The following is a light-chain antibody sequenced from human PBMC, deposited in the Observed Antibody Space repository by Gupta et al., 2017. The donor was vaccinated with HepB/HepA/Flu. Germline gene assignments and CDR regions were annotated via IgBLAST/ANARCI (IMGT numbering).Light chain of an antibody. V-gene: IGKV3-15*01. CDR1: QSVTTN. CDR2: GAS. J-gene: IGKJ1*01. CDR3: QQYNNWTPWT. Sequence: EVVMTQSPATLSVSPGEKATLSCRASQSVTTNLAWYQQKPGQAPRLLIHGASTRASDIPARFSGSGSGTEFTLTISNLQSEDSAIYYCQQYNNWTPWTFGQGTKVEIK.